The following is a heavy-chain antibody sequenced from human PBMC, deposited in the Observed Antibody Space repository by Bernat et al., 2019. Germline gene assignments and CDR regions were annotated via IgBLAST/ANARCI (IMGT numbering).Heavy chain of an antibody. Sequence: QVQLVESGGGVVQPGRSLRLSCAASGFTFSSYGMHWVRQAPGKGLEWVAVISYDGSNKYYADSVKGRFTISRDNSKNTLYLQMNSLRAEDTAVYYCEKLCGGDCYPEYDSWGQGTMVTVSS. J-gene: IGHJ3*02. CDR3: EKLCGGDCYPEYDS. V-gene: IGHV3-30*18. CDR2: ISYDGSNK. CDR1: GFTFSSYG. D-gene: IGHD2-21*02.